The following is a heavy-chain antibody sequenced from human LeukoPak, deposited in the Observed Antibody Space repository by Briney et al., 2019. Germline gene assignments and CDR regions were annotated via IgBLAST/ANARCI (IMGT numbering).Heavy chain of an antibody. CDR1: GYVFTGYY. CDR2: INPNSGVT. D-gene: IGHD4-17*01. J-gene: IGHJ4*02. CDR3: ARLRYGDLDY. Sequence: GASVKVSCKASGYVFTGYYMHWVRQAPGQRLEWMGWINPNSGVTNYAQKFQGRVTMTTDTPISTAYMELNSLRSDDAAVYYCARLRYGDLDYWGQGTLVTVSS. V-gene: IGHV1-2*02.